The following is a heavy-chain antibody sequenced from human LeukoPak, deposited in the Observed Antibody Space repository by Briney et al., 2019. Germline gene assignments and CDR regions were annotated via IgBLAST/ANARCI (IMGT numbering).Heavy chain of an antibody. Sequence: GGSLRLSCAASGFTFRNYGMSWVRQAPGKGLEWASVVSDSGTSAYYADSVKGRFTISRDNSKNTLYLQVNSLRAEDTAVYYCAKEGSLAPFDYWGQGTLVTVSS. CDR3: AKEGSLAPFDY. CDR2: VSDSGTSA. CDR1: GFTFRNYG. J-gene: IGHJ4*02. V-gene: IGHV3-23*01. D-gene: IGHD1-26*01.